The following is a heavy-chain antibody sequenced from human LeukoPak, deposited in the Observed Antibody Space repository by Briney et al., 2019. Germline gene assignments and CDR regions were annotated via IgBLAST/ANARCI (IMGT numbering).Heavy chain of an antibody. Sequence: ASVKVSCKASGCAFTSYDINWVRQATGQGLEWMGWMNPNSGNTGYAQKFQGRVTMTRNTSISTAYMGLSSLRSEDTAVYYCARGVVGATVDYWGQGTLVTVSS. D-gene: IGHD1-26*01. CDR3: ARGVVGATVDY. J-gene: IGHJ4*02. CDR2: MNPNSGNT. V-gene: IGHV1-8*01. CDR1: GCAFTSYD.